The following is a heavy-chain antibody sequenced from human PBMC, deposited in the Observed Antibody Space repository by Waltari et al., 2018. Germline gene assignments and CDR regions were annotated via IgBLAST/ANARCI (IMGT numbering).Heavy chain of an antibody. V-gene: IGHV3-48*01. CDR3: ARSPAPTGYSAEYFQH. CDR2: ISSSSSTI. Sequence: EVQLVESGGGLVQPGGSLRLSCAASGFTFSSYSMNWVRQAPGKGLEWVSYISSSSSTIYYADSVKGRFTISRDNAKNSLYLQMNSLRAEDTAVYYCARSPAPTGYSAEYFQHWGQGTLVTVSS. D-gene: IGHD3-9*01. CDR1: GFTFSSYS. J-gene: IGHJ1*01.